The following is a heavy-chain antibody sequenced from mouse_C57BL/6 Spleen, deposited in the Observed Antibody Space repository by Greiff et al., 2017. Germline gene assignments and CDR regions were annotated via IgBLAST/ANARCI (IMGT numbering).Heavy chain of an antibody. CDR1: GYTFTSYW. D-gene: IGHD2-5*01. V-gene: IGHV1-61*01. J-gene: IGHJ3*01. CDR2: IYPSDSET. Sequence: QVQLQQPGAELVRPGSSVKLSCKASGYTFTSYWMDWVKQRPGQGLEWIGNIYPSDSETHYNQKFKDKATLTVDKSSSTAYMQLSSLTSEDSAAYYCARSYSNSPFAYWGQGTLVTVSA. CDR3: ARSYSNSPFAY.